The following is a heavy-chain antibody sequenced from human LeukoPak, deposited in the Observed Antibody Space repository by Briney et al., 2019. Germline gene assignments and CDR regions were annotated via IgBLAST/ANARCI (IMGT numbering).Heavy chain of an antibody. V-gene: IGHV1-18*01. Sequence: GASVKVSCKASGYTFTSYGISWVRQAPGQGLEWTGWISAYNGNTNYAQKLQGRVTMTTDTSTSTAYMELRSPRSDDTAVYYCARGGVDCSGGSCPKSWFDPWGQGTLVTVSS. D-gene: IGHD2-15*01. CDR2: ISAYNGNT. CDR1: GYTFTSYG. J-gene: IGHJ5*02. CDR3: ARGGVDCSGGSCPKSWFDP.